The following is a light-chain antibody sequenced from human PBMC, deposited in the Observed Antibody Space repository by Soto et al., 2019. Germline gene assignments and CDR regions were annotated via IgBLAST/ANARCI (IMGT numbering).Light chain of an antibody. CDR2: KAS. Sequence: DIQMTQSPSTLSASVGDRVTITCRASQSISSWLAWYQQKPGKAPKLLIYKASSLEGGVPSRFSGSGSGTEFTLTISSLQPDDFATYYCQQYSSYSMFGQGTKVEVK. CDR1: QSISSW. J-gene: IGKJ1*01. V-gene: IGKV1-5*03. CDR3: QQYSSYSM.